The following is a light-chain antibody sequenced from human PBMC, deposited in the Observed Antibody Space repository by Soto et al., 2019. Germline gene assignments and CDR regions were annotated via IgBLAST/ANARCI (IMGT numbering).Light chain of an antibody. Sequence: DIQMTQSPSSLSASVGDRVTITCRASQGISNFLAWYQQKPGKVPKLLISAASTLQSWVPSRFSGSGSGTDFTLTITSLQPEDVATYYCQQYSSVITFGQGTRLEIK. CDR2: AAS. CDR1: QGISNF. CDR3: QQYSSVIT. V-gene: IGKV1-27*01. J-gene: IGKJ5*01.